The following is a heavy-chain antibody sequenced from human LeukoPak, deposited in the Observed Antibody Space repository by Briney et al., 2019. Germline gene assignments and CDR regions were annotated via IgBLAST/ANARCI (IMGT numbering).Heavy chain of an antibody. CDR1: GGSFSGYY. CDR3: ARGRVGVGTTSCYRIGGCSRGPGYYYYGMDV. V-gene: IGHV4-34*01. Sequence: SETLSLTCAVYGGSFSGYYWSWIRQPPGKGLEWIGEINHSGSTNYNPSLKSRVTISVDTSKNQFSLKLSSVTAADTAVYYCARGRVGVGTTSCYRIGGCSRGPGYYYYGMDVWGQGTTVTVSS. J-gene: IGHJ6*02. CDR2: INHSGST. D-gene: IGHD2-2*01.